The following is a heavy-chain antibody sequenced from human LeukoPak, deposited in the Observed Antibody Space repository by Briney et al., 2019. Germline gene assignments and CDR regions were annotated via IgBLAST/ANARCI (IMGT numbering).Heavy chain of an antibody. Sequence: PGGSLRLSCAASGFTFSSYSMNWVRQAPGKGLEWVSFISSSSSYIYYADSVKGRFTISRDNAKNSLYLQMNSLRAEDTAVYYCARGGLTGYSHDYRGQGTLVTVSS. CDR1: GFTFSSYS. CDR2: ISSSSSYI. J-gene: IGHJ4*02. CDR3: ARGGLTGYSHDY. D-gene: IGHD3-9*01. V-gene: IGHV3-21*06.